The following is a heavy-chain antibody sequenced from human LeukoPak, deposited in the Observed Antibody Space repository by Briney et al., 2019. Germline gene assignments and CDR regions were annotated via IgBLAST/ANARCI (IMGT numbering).Heavy chain of an antibody. J-gene: IGHJ4*02. CDR2: IYYSGST. D-gene: IGHD5-24*01. CDR3: ARHPATAIEMATTTDFDY. Sequence: SQTLSLTCTVSGGSISSGDYYWGWIRQPPGKGLEWIGSIYYSGSTYYNPSLKSRVTISVDTSKNQFSLKLSSVTAADTAVYYCARHPATAIEMATTTDFDYWGQGTLVTVSS. V-gene: IGHV4-39*01. CDR1: GGSISSGDYY.